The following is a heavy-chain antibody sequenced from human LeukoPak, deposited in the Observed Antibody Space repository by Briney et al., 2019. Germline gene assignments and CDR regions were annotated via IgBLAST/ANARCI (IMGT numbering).Heavy chain of an antibody. CDR3: ARGLYGSGSPNWFDP. J-gene: IGHJ5*02. CDR1: GGSFSGYY. V-gene: IGHV4-34*01. Sequence: SETLSVTCAVYGGSFSGYYWSWIRQPPGKGLEWIGEINHSGSTNYNPSLKSRVTISVDTSKNQFSLKLSSVTAADTAVYYCARGLYGSGSPNWFDPWGQGTLVTVSS. CDR2: INHSGST. D-gene: IGHD3-10*01.